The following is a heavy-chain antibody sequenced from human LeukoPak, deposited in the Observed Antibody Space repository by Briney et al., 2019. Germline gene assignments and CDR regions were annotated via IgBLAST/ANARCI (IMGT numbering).Heavy chain of an antibody. J-gene: IGHJ3*02. CDR3: ARNILFAFDI. CDR2: IYNDGST. CDR1: GLTVSSSY. V-gene: IGHV3-53*01. Sequence: PGGSLRLSCAASGLTVSSSYMSWVRQAPGKGLEWVSTIYNDGSTYYAGSMKGRFTISRDNSKNTLYLQVNSLRAEDAAMYYCARNILFAFDIWGQGTMVTVSS.